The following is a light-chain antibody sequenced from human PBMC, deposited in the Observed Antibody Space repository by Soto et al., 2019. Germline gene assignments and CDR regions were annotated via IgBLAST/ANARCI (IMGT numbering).Light chain of an antibody. CDR1: QGVSRK. CDR2: GAS. Sequence: DIVMTQSPATLSVAPGERVTFSCRASQGVSRKLAWYQHKPGQAPRLLISGASTGATGIPARFSGSGSGTDFTLTISSLEPEDFATYDCQQSYSTPLTFGQGTKVDIK. V-gene: IGKV3-15*01. CDR3: QQSYSTPLT. J-gene: IGKJ1*01.